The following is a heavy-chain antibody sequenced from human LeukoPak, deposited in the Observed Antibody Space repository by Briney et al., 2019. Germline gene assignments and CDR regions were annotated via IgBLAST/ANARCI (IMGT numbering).Heavy chain of an antibody. Sequence: PSETLSLTCIVSGYSISSGNYWGWIRQPPGKGLEWIGSIHHSGSTYDNPSLKSRVTISVDSSKNQFSLKVRSVTAADTAVYYCARGTTTAAFNWFDPWGQGTLVTVSS. CDR2: IHHSGST. CDR1: GYSISSGNY. J-gene: IGHJ5*02. V-gene: IGHV4-38-2*02. CDR3: ARGTTTAAFNWFDP. D-gene: IGHD4-11*01.